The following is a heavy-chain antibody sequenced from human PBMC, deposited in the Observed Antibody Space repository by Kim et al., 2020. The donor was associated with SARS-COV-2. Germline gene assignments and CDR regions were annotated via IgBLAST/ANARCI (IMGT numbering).Heavy chain of an antibody. Sequence: SETLSLTCAVYGGSFSGYYWSWIRQPPGKGLEWIGEINHSGSTNYNPSLKSRVTISVDTSKNQFSLKLSSVTAADTAVYYCARAQGYYYDSSGYLNYWGQGTLVTVSS. CDR3: ARAQGYYYDSSGYLNY. J-gene: IGHJ4*02. D-gene: IGHD3-22*01. CDR1: GGSFSGYY. CDR2: INHSGST. V-gene: IGHV4-34*01.